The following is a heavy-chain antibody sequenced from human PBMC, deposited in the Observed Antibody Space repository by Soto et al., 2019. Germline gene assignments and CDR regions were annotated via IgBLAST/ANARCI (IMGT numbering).Heavy chain of an antibody. CDR3: ARPLWRDDYNWGYFDL. D-gene: IGHD4-4*01. CDR1: GFTFSSYA. J-gene: IGHJ2*01. V-gene: IGHV3-30-3*01. CDR2: ISYDGSNK. Sequence: QVQLVESGGGVVQPGRSLRLSCAASGFTFSSYAMHWVRQAPGKGLEWVAVISYDGSNKYYADSVKGRFTISRDNSQTPLYMQMNSLRTEDTAVYYCARPLWRDDYNWGYFDLWGRGTLVTVSS.